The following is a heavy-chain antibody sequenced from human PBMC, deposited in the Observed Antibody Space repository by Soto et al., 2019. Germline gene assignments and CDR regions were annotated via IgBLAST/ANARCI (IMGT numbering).Heavy chain of an antibody. Sequence: ASVKVSCKASGGTFSSYAISWVRQAPGQGLEWMGGIIPIFGTANYGQKFQGRVTMTTDTSTSTAYMELRSLRSEDTAVYYCARDRDAMAAFDYWGQGTLVTVSS. D-gene: IGHD5-18*01. CDR3: ARDRDAMAAFDY. CDR2: IIPIFGTA. CDR1: GGTFSSYA. J-gene: IGHJ4*02. V-gene: IGHV1-69*05.